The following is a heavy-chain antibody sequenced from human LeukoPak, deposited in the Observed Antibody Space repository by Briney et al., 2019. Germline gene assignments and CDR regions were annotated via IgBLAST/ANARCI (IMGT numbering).Heavy chain of an antibody. V-gene: IGHV3-21*01. CDR1: GFTFSSYS. J-gene: IGHJ4*02. Sequence: GGSLRLSCAASGFTFSSYSMNWVRQAPGKGLEWVSSISSSSSYIYYADSVKGRFIISRDNAKNSLYLQMNSLRAEDTAVYYCARDGGTGTTGYYFDYWGQGTLVTVSS. D-gene: IGHD1-7*01. CDR2: ISSSSSYI. CDR3: ARDGGTGTTGYYFDY.